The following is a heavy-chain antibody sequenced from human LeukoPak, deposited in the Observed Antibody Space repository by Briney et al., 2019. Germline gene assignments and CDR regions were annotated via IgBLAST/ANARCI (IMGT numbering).Heavy chain of an antibody. Sequence: AGGSLRLSCAASGFTFDTYWMSWVRQAPGKGLEWVANIKQDGSEKDYVDSVKGRFTISRDNAKNSLYLQMNSLRAEDTAVYYCAKRGYSYYYMDVWGKGTTVTVSS. J-gene: IGHJ6*03. CDR2: IKQDGSEK. D-gene: IGHD5-12*01. CDR3: AKRGYSYYYMDV. V-gene: IGHV3-7*03. CDR1: GFTFDTYW.